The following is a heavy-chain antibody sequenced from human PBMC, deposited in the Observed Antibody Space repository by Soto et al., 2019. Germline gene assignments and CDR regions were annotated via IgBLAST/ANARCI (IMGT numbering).Heavy chain of an antibody. V-gene: IGHV3-30-3*02. Sequence: GSLRLSCAASGFTFSSYAMHWVRQAPGKGLEWVAVISYDGSNKYYADSVKGRFTISRDNSKNTLYLQMNSLRAEDTAVYYCAKLIAAAGVFDYWGQGTLVTVSS. D-gene: IGHD6-13*01. J-gene: IGHJ4*02. CDR3: AKLIAAAGVFDY. CDR1: GFTFSSYA. CDR2: ISYDGSNK.